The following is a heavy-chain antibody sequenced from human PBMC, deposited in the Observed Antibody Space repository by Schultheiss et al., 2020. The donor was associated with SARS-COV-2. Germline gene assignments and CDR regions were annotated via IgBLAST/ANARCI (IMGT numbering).Heavy chain of an antibody. CDR2: IYYSGST. V-gene: IGHV4-34*01. Sequence: SQTLSLTCAVYGGSFSGYYWSWIRQPPGKGLEWIGYIYYSGSTYYNPSLKSRVTISVDTSKNQFSLKLSSVTAADTAVYYCARGPDYSSSSDYYYYGMDVWGQGTTVTVSS. D-gene: IGHD6-6*01. CDR3: ARGPDYSSSSDYYYYGMDV. CDR1: GGSFSGYY. J-gene: IGHJ6*02.